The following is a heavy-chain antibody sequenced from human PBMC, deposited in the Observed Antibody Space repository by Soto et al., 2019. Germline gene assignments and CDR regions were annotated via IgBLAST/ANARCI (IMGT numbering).Heavy chain of an antibody. CDR2: ISKDGSKK. V-gene: IGHV3-30*18. J-gene: IGHJ3*02. CDR3: ANPSGYYFGLGSHDEASDM. Sequence: ESGGGMVQPGRSLRLSCAASGFMFSGFGMHWVRQAPGKGLQWVAGISKDGSKKYYADSVKGRFTISRDNSKKTLYLQMNSLRAEDTAVYYCANPSGYYFGLGSHDEASDMWGQGTGVTVFS. CDR1: GFMFSGFG. D-gene: IGHD3-10*01.